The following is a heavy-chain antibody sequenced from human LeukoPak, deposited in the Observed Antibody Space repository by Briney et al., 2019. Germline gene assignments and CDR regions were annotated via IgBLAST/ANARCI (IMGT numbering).Heavy chain of an antibody. V-gene: IGHV1-46*01. Sequence: ASVKVSCKASGYTFTSYGISWVRQAPGQGLEWMGIINPSGGSTSYAQKFQGRVTMTRDTSTSTVYMELSSLRSEDTAVYYCASDYYGSGSYYNFAEYFQHWGQGTLVTVSS. CDR2: INPSGGST. CDR3: ASDYYGSGSYYNFAEYFQH. CDR1: GYTFTSYG. J-gene: IGHJ1*01. D-gene: IGHD3-10*01.